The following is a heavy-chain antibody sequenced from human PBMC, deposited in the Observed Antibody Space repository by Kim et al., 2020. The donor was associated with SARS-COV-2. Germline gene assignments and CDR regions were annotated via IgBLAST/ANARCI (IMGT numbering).Heavy chain of an antibody. V-gene: IGHV3-7*01. Sequence: GGSLRLSCAASGFTFSSFWMNWVRQAPGKGLEWVANIKGDGSEKYYVDSVKGRFTVSRDNAKNSLYLQMNSLRAEDTAVYYCATGHYGSWGQGNLVTVSS. J-gene: IGHJ5*02. CDR3: ATGHYGS. CDR2: IKGDGSEK. D-gene: IGHD4-17*01. CDR1: GFTFSSFW.